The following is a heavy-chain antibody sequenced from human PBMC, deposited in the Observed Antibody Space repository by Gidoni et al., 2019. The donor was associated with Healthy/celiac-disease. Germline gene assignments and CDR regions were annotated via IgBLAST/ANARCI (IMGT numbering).Heavy chain of an antibody. CDR3: ARGTGITMVRGVMPNDY. V-gene: IGHV1-2*02. J-gene: IGHJ4*02. CDR2: INPNSGGT. CDR1: GYPFTGYY. D-gene: IGHD3-10*01. Sequence: QVQLVQSGAEVKKPGASVKVSCKASGYPFTGYYMHWVRQAPGQGLEWMGWINPNSGGTNYAQKFQGRVTMTRDTSISTAYMELSRLRSDDTAVYYCARGTGITMVRGVMPNDYWGQGTLVTVSS.